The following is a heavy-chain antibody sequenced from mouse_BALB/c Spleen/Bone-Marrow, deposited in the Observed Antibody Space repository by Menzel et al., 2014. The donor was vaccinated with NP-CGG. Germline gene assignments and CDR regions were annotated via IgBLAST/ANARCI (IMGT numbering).Heavy chain of an antibody. Sequence: VQLQQSGGELMKPGASVKISCKATGYTFSNYWIQWVKQRPGHGPEWIGEILPGSDNTNYNEKFKGKATFTADTSSNTAYMQLSRLTSEDSAVYYCARGDPFDFWGQGTTLTVSS. J-gene: IGHJ2*01. CDR3: ARGDPFDF. V-gene: IGHV1-9*01. CDR2: ILPGSDNT. CDR1: GYTFSNYW.